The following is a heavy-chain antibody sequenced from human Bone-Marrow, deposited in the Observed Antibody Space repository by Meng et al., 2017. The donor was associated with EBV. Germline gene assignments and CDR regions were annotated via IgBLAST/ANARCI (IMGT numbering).Heavy chain of an antibody. CDR2: IIPIFGTA. D-gene: IGHD3-9*01. Sequence: QVRLVQSGAEGKKPGASVQGSCKASGGTFSSYAISWVRQAPGQGLEWMGGIIPIFGTANYAQKFQGRVTITADESTSTAYMEPSSLRSEDTAVYYCARDSDILTGPGGYCGQGTLVTVSS. CDR1: GGTFSSYA. J-gene: IGHJ4*02. V-gene: IGHV1-69*01. CDR3: ARDSDILTGPGGY.